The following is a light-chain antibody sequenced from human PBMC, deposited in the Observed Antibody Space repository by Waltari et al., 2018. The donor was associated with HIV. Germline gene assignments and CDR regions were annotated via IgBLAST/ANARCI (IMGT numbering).Light chain of an antibody. V-gene: IGLV2-11*01. CDR3: CAYAGSYTL. J-gene: IGLJ3*02. CDR2: YAT. CDR1: SSGFGGYNY. Sequence: QSALTQPRSVSGSPGQSVTISCTGTSSGFGGYNYVSWYQQHPNKAPKLMIYYATKRPSGVPDRFSGSKSGNTASLTISGLQADDEADYYCCAYAGSYTLFGGGTKVTVL.